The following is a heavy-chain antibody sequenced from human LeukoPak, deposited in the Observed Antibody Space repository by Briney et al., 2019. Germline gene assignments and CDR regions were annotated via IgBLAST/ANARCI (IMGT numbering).Heavy chain of an antibody. V-gene: IGHV3-64D*06. Sequence: PRGSLRLSCSASGFTFSSYAMHWVRQAPGKGLEYVSAISSNGGSTYYADSVKGRFTISRDNSKNTLYLQMSSLRAEDTAVYYCVKGDIAAAGTQGFDYWGQGTLVTVSS. CDR2: ISSNGGST. CDR3: VKGDIAAAGTQGFDY. CDR1: GFTFSSYA. J-gene: IGHJ4*02. D-gene: IGHD6-13*01.